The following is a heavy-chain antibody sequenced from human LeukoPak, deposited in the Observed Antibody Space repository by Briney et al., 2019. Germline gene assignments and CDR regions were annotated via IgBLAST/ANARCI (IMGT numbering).Heavy chain of an antibody. CDR2: MNPNSGNT. CDR3: ARVSSPLFSSSWYYYYYGMDV. CDR1: GYTFTSYD. Sequence: GASVKVSCKASGYTFTSYDINWVRQATGQGLEWMGWMNPNSGNTGYAQKFQGRVTMTRNTSISAAYMELSSLRSEDTAVYYWARVSSPLFSSSWYYYYYGMDVWGQGTTVTVSS. D-gene: IGHD6-13*01. V-gene: IGHV1-8*01. J-gene: IGHJ6*02.